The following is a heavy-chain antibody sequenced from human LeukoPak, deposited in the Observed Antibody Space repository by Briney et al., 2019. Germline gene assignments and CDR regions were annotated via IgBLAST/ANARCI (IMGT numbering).Heavy chain of an antibody. CDR1: GGSISSYY. CDR3: AREGDGLWFGEHHFDY. J-gene: IGHJ4*02. Sequence: SETLSLTCTISGGSISSYYWSWIRQPAGKGLEWIGRIYTSGSTNYNPSLKSRVTMSVDTSKNQFSLKLSSVTAADTAVYYCAREGDGLWFGEHHFDYWGQGTLVTVSS. D-gene: IGHD3-10*01. V-gene: IGHV4-4*07. CDR2: IYTSGST.